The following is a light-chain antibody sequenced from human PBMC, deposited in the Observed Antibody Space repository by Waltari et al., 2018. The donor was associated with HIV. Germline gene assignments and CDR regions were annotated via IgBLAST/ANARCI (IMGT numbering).Light chain of an antibody. J-gene: IGKJ4*01. CDR3: QQYFRIPPT. Sequence: DIVMTQFPDSLPVHLGERPTINCTSIRSLLHSSDNKNYLAWYQQTPRQPPKLLISWASTREAGVPDRFSGSGSGTAFTLTITRLQAEDVAVYHCQQYFRIPPTFGGGTKVDIK. CDR2: WAS. CDR1: RSLLHSSDNKNY. V-gene: IGKV4-1*01.